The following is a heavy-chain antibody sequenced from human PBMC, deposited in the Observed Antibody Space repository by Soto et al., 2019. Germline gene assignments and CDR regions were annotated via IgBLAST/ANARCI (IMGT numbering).Heavy chain of an antibody. V-gene: IGHV3-48*01. CDR2: ISSSSSTI. CDR1: GFTFSSYS. J-gene: IGHJ4*02. CDR3: ARDAPPDDY. Sequence: PGGSLRLSCAASGFTFSSYSMNWVRQAPGKGLEWVSYISSSSSTIYYADSVKGRFTISRDNAKNSLYLQMNSLRAEDTAVYYCARDAPPDDYWGQGTLDTVSS.